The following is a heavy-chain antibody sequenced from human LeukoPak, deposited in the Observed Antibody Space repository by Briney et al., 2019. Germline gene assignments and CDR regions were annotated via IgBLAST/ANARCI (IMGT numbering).Heavy chain of an antibody. V-gene: IGHV3-23*01. CDR3: AREYNWNDAPTGYFDY. CDR2: ISGSGGST. D-gene: IGHD1-20*01. J-gene: IGHJ4*02. CDR1: GFTFSSYA. Sequence: PGGSLRLSCAASGFTFSSYAMSWVRQAPGKGLEWVSAISGSGGSTYYADSVKGRFTISRDNSKNTLYLQMNSLRAEDTAVYYCAREYNWNDAPTGYFDYWGQGTLVTVSS.